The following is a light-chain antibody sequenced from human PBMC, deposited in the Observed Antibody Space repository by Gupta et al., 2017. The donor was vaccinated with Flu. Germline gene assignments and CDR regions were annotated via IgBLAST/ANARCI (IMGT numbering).Light chain of an antibody. CDR2: ANF. CDR3: QSYDSSLSGYV. CDR1: SSNIGANYD. Sequence: QSVLTQPPSVSGAPGQRVTIPCTGSSSNIGANYDVQWYQHLPGTAPKLLIYANFDRSSGVPDRFSGSKSGISASLAITRLQADDEADYYCQSYDSSLSGYVFGTGTKVTVL. J-gene: IGLJ1*01. V-gene: IGLV1-40*01.